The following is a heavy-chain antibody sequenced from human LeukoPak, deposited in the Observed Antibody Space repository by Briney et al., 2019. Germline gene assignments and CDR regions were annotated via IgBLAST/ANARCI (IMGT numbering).Heavy chain of an antibody. CDR3: ARDAVPDYYDSSGIPPHYFDY. D-gene: IGHD3-22*01. J-gene: IGHJ4*02. CDR1: GFTFSDYY. Sequence: GGSLRLSCAASGFTFSDYYMSWIRQAPGKGLEWVSYISSSSSYTNYADSVKGRFTISRDNAKNSLYLQMNSLRAEDTAVYYCARDAVPDYYDSSGIPPHYFDYWGQGTLVTVSS. CDR2: ISSSSSYT. V-gene: IGHV3-11*06.